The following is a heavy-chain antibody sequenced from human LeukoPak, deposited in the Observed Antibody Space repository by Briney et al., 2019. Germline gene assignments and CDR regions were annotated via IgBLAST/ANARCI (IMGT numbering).Heavy chain of an antibody. CDR2: MRYDGSGK. CDR3: ARQAHWSGYYSTGYYYYYMDV. D-gene: IGHD3-3*01. V-gene: IGHV3-30*02. CDR1: GFSFSSYG. Sequence: PGGSLRLSCVASGFSFSSYGMHWVRQAPGKGLEWVAFMRYDGSGKYYADSVKGRFTISRDNSKNTLYLQVNSLRNEDTAVYYCARQAHWSGYYSTGYYYYYMDVWGQGDHGHRLL. J-gene: IGHJ6*03.